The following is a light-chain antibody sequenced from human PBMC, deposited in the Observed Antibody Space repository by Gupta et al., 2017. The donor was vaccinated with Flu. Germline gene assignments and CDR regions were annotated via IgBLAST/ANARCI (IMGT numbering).Light chain of an antibody. CDR1: RNIANF. CDR3: QQSYDAPWT. CDR2: DAS. Sequence: ETQITQSPSSLSASVGDRVTITCRISRNIANFLNWYQHHPGKAPRLLIYDASTLERGVPSRFTGGGSWADFTLTITSLQPEDSATYYCQQSYDAPWTFGQGTKVEVK. J-gene: IGKJ1*01. V-gene: IGKV1-39*01.